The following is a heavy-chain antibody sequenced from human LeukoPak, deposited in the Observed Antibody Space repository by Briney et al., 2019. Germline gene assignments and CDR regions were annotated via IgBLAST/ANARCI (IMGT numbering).Heavy chain of an antibody. V-gene: IGHV4-34*01. CDR1: GGSFSGYY. CDR3: ARGVMGVYFDY. Sequence: PSETLSLTCAVYGGSFSGYYWSWIRQPPGKGLEWIGEINHSGSTNYNPSLKSRVTISVDTSKNQFSLKPSSVTAADTAVYYCARGVMGVYFDYWGQGTLVTVSS. D-gene: IGHD2-8*01. CDR2: INHSGST. J-gene: IGHJ4*02.